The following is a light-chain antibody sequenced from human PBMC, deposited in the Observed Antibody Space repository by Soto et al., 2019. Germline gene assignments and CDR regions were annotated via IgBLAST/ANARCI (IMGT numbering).Light chain of an antibody. J-gene: IGLJ2*01. Sequence: QSALTQPASVSGSPGQSITISCTGSSSDIGDYKYVSWYKQHPGKAPKLMIYDVSNRPSGVSNRFSGSKSGNTASLTISGLQAEDEADYYCSSYTSTNFVIFGEGTKLTVL. CDR3: SSYTSTNFVI. V-gene: IGLV2-14*01. CDR1: SSDIGDYKY. CDR2: DVS.